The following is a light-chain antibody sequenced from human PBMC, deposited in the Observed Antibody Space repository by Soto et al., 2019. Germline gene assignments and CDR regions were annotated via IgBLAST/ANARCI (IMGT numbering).Light chain of an antibody. CDR2: GAS. V-gene: IGKV3-20*01. CDR1: QSVSSNY. CDR3: QHYGSSPFT. Sequence: EIVLTQSPGTLSLSPGERATLSCRASQSVSSNYLTWYQQKPGQAPRLLIYGASSRATGIPDRFSGSGSGTDFTLTISRLEPEDFAVYYCQHYGSSPFTVGPGTKVDIK. J-gene: IGKJ3*01.